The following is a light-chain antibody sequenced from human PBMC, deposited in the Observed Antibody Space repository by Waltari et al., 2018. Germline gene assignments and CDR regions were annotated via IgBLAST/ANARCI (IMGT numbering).Light chain of an antibody. CDR3: QQGYNTPYT. CDR2: GAS. Sequence: DIQMTQSPSSLSASVGDRVNIACRASQGISTYLNWYQQKPGKAPNVLIYGASSLQSGVPSRFSGSGSGTDFTLTISSLQPEDFATYYCQQGYNTPYTFGQGTKLDIK. J-gene: IGKJ2*01. V-gene: IGKV1-39*01. CDR1: QGISTY.